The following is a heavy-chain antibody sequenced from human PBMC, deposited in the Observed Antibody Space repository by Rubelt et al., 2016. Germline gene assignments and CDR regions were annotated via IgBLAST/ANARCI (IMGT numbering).Heavy chain of an antibody. CDR2: ISGSGGST. D-gene: IGHD3/OR15-3a*01. Sequence: GGGVVQPGRSLRLSCAASGFTFSDYLMHWVRQAPGKGLEWVSAISGSGGSTYYADSVKGRFTISRDNSKNTLYLQMNSLRAEDTAVYYCARDLNWAFDYWGQGTQVTVSS. J-gene: IGHJ4*02. V-gene: IGHV3-23*01. CDR1: GFTFSDYL. CDR3: ARDLNWAFDY.